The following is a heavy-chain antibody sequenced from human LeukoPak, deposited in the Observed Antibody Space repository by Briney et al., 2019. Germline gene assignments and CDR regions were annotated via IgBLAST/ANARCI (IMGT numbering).Heavy chain of an antibody. D-gene: IGHD2-2*01. V-gene: IGHV1-69*05. CDR1: GGTFSSYA. J-gene: IGHJ4*02. CDR3: ASSPYCSSTSCQFLGYYFDY. CDR2: IIAMFGTA. Sequence: SVKVSCKSSGGTFSSYAISGVRQARGQGLEWMGGIIAMFGTANYAQKFQGRVTITTDESTSTAYMGLSSLRSEDTAVYYCASSPYCSSTSCQFLGYYFDYWGQGTLVTVSS.